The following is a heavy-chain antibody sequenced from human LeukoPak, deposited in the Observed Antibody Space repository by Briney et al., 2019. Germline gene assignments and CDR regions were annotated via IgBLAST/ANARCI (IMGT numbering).Heavy chain of an antibody. Sequence: SDTLSLTCTVSGGSISSYYWSWIRQPAGKGLEWIVRIYTSGNTNYNPSLKSRVTMSGDTSKDQFSLKLSSVTAADTVVYYCAREGSGSYPDWGQGTLVTVSS. CDR2: IYTSGNT. V-gene: IGHV4-4*07. J-gene: IGHJ4*02. CDR3: AREGSGSYPD. CDR1: GGSISSYY. D-gene: IGHD1-26*01.